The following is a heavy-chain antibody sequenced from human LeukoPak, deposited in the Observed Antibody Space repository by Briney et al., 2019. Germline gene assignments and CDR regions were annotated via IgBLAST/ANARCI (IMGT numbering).Heavy chain of an antibody. CDR3: ARDRRIQLRLEQVSYGFDI. CDR2: IYHSGSA. D-gene: IGHD4-11*01. Sequence: SETLSLTCTVSDDSITMYYCTWIRQPPGKGLEWIVYIYHSGSANYNPSLKSRVSLSVDRSRNQFSLKMTSMTAADTAMYYCARDRRIQLRLEQVSYGFDIWGQGTRVTVSS. V-gene: IGHV4-59*12. CDR1: DDSITMYY. J-gene: IGHJ3*02.